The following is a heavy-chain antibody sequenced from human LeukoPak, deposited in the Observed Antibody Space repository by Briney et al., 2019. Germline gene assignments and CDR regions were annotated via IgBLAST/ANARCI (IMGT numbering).Heavy chain of an antibody. CDR3: AREEFTMVRGVIRDNWFDP. D-gene: IGHD3-10*01. J-gene: IGHJ5*02. CDR2: IYYSGST. CDR1: GGSVSSGSYY. Sequence: SETLSFTCTVSGGSVSSGSYYWSWIRQPPGKGLEWIGYIYYSGSTNYNPSLKSRVTISVDTSKNQFSLKLSSVTAADTAVYYCAREEFTMVRGVIRDNWFDPWGQGTLVTVSS. V-gene: IGHV4-61*01.